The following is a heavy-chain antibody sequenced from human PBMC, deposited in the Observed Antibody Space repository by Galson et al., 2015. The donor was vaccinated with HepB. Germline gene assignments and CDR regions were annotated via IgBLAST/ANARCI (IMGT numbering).Heavy chain of an antibody. CDR2: INSDGSST. J-gene: IGHJ4*02. Sequence: SLRLSCAASGFTFSSYWMHWVRQAPGKGLVCVSRINSDGSSTSYADSVKGRFTISRDNAKNTLYLQMNSLRAEDTAVYYCARDLGNWEGVPAAPGYWGQGTLVTVSS. V-gene: IGHV3-74*01. CDR3: ARDLGNWEGVPAAPGY. D-gene: IGHD2-2*01. CDR1: GFTFSSYW.